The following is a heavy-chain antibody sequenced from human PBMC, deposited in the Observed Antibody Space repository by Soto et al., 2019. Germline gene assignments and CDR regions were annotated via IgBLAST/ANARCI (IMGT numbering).Heavy chain of an antibody. V-gene: IGHV4-59*01. CDR1: GGSISSYY. Sequence: SETLSLTCTVSGGSISSYYWSWIRQPPGKGLEWIGYIYYSGSTNYNPSLKSRVTISIDTSKNQFSLKLSSVTAADAAVYYCARGALTTYFDYWGQGTLVTVSS. CDR3: ARGALTTYFDY. J-gene: IGHJ4*02. CDR2: IYYSGST.